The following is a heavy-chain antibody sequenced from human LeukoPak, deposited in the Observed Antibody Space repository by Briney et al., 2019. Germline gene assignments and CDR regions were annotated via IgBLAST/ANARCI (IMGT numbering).Heavy chain of an antibody. V-gene: IGHV1-69*13. CDR3: ARGVVVVPAAIPNWFDP. CDR2: IIPIFGTA. Sequence: SVKVSCKASGGTFSSYAISWVRQAPGQGLEWMRGIIPIFGTANYAQKFQGRVTITADESTSTAYMELSSLRSEDTAVYYCARGVVVVPAAIPNWFDPWGQGTLVTVSS. CDR1: GGTFSSYA. D-gene: IGHD2-2*01. J-gene: IGHJ5*02.